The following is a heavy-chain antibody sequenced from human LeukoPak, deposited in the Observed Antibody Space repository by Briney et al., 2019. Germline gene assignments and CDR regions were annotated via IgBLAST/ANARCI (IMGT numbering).Heavy chain of an antibody. CDR2: ISSSSSYI. J-gene: IGHJ4*02. V-gene: IGHV3-21*01. Sequence: PGGSLRLSCAASGFTFSSYSMNWVRQAPGKGLEWVSSISSSSSYIYYADSAKGRFTISRDNAKNSLYLQMNSLRAEDTAVYYCARDGLGYCSSTSCYHGGWGQGTLVTVSS. CDR3: ARDGLGYCSSTSCYHGG. CDR1: GFTFSSYS. D-gene: IGHD2-2*01.